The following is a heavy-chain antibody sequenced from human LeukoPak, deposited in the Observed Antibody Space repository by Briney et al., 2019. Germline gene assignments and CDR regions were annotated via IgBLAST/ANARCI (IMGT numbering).Heavy chain of an antibody. CDR3: TTHSSSSGCY. D-gene: IGHD6-6*01. V-gene: IGHV3-73*01. J-gene: IGHJ4*02. Sequence: GGSLRLSCAACGFTFRGSAMHWVRQASGKGLEWVGRIRSKANSYATAYAASVKGRFTISRDDSKNTAYLQMNSLKTEDTAVYYCTTHSSSSGCYWGQGTLVTVSS. CDR1: GFTFRGSA. CDR2: IRSKANSYAT.